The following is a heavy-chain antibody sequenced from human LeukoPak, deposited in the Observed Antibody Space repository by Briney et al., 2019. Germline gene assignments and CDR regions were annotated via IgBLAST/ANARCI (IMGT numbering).Heavy chain of an antibody. CDR1: GFTFSTFW. CDR2: IKEDGSEK. V-gene: IGHV3-7*01. Sequence: GGSLRLSCAGSGFTFSTFWMSWVREAPGKGREGVANIKEDGSEKYYVDSMKGRFTVSRDNAKTSLYLQMDRLSAEDTAAYYCARGGTFVSDYWGQGTLVTVSS. J-gene: IGHJ4*02. D-gene: IGHD1-1*01. CDR3: ARGGTFVSDY.